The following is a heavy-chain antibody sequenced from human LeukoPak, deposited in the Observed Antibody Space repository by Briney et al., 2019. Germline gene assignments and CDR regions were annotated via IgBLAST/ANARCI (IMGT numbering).Heavy chain of an antibody. CDR1: GFTFSSYW. CDR2: IKQDGSEK. CDR3: AKDGYNYYPPYFDY. D-gene: IGHD5-24*01. Sequence: GGSLRLSCAASGFTFSSYWMSWVRQAPGKGLEWVANIKQDGSEKYYVDSVKGRFTISRDNAKNSLYLQMNSLRAEDTAVYYCAKDGYNYYPPYFDYWGQGTLVTVSS. V-gene: IGHV3-7*01. J-gene: IGHJ4*02.